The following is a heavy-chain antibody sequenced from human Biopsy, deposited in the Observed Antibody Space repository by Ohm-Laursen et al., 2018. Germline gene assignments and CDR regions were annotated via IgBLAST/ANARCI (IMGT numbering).Heavy chain of an antibody. D-gene: IGHD5-12*01. V-gene: IGHV1-69*06. CDR3: ARGLGGYDYWYFDL. Sequence: ASVKVSCKASGGMFNSYTINWLRQAPGQGLQRMGGIMSLYNTANYAQKFWDRITVTADKSTNTVYMTLSSLTSEDTAVYFCARGLGGYDYWYFDLWGRGTLVIVSS. J-gene: IGHJ2*01. CDR2: IMSLYNTA. CDR1: GGMFNSYT.